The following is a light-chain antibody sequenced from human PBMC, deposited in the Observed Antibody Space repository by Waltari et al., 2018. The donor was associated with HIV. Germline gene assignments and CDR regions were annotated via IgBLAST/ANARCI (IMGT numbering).Light chain of an antibody. CDR3: HSRDSSGYSYV. Sequence: SSELTQDPDVSVALGQTLKITCQGDSLSSYYAHYYKQKPGQAPVLVLHGKNSRPSGVPDRFSGSTSGSTASLTITGAQAEDEAVYHCHSRDSSGYSYVFGNGTQVTVL. CDR2: GKN. CDR1: SLSSYY. J-gene: IGLJ1*01. V-gene: IGLV3-19*01.